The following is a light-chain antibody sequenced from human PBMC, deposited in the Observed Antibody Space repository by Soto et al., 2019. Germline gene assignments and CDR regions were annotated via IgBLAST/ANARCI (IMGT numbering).Light chain of an antibody. J-gene: IGKJ4*01. CDR2: AAS. V-gene: IGKV1-39*01. Sequence: DIQMTQSPSSLSASVGDRVTITCRASQSISTYLNWYQQKPGKAPKLLIYAASRLQSGVPSRFSGGGSGTDFTLTISSLQPEDFATYYCQQANSFPLTFGGGTQVEIK. CDR1: QSISTY. CDR3: QQANSFPLT.